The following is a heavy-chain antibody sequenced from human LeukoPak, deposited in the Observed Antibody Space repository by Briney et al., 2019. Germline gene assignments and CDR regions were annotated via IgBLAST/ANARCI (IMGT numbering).Heavy chain of an antibody. CDR1: GFTFSNYA. Sequence: GGSLRLSCVASGFTFSNYAMSWVRQAPGKGLEWVSAITGSGTNRYYADSLKGRFTTSRDNSKNTVFLQMNSLRHEDTAIYYCVIWGDYDVLTGYYVPDYWGQGPLVTVAS. CDR3: VIWGDYDVLTGYYVPDY. CDR2: ITGSGTNR. J-gene: IGHJ4*02. D-gene: IGHD3-9*01. V-gene: IGHV3-23*01.